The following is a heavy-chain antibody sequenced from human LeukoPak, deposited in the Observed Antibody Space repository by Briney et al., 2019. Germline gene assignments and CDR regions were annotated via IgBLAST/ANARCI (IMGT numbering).Heavy chain of an antibody. V-gene: IGHV4-39*07. CDR1: GGSISSSSYY. CDR3: ARLDYYDSSGYYYLDY. J-gene: IGHJ4*02. D-gene: IGHD3-22*01. CDR2: IYYSGST. Sequence: PSETLSLTCTVSGGSISSSSYYWGWIRQPPGKGLEWIGSIYYSGSTNYNPSLKSRVTISVDTSKNQFSLKLSSVTAADTAVYYCARLDYYDSSGYYYLDYWGQGTLVTVSS.